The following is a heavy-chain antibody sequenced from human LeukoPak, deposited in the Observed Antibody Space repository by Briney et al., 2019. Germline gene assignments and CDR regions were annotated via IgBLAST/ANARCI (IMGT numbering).Heavy chain of an antibody. V-gene: IGHV4-4*08. CDR1: GGSISSYY. CDR3: ARDPSYYGSGSYAL. D-gene: IGHD3-10*01. CDR2: IYTSGST. Sequence: SETLSLTCTVSGGSISSYYWSWIRQPPGKGLEWIGRIYTSGSTNYNPSLKSRVTISVDTSKNQFSLKLSSVTAADTAVYYCARDPSYYGSGSYALWGQGTLVTVSS. J-gene: IGHJ4*02.